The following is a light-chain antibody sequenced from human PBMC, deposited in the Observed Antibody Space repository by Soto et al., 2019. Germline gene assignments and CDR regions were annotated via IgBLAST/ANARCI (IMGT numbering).Light chain of an antibody. Sequence: EIVLTQSPATLSLSPGERATLSCRASQNLNSYLAWFQQKPGQAPRLLIYDASNRATGIPARFSGSGSGTDFTLTISSLEPADFAVYYCQPRRDWPLTFGGGTKVEIK. CDR3: QPRRDWPLT. V-gene: IGKV3-11*01. J-gene: IGKJ4*01. CDR2: DAS. CDR1: QNLNSY.